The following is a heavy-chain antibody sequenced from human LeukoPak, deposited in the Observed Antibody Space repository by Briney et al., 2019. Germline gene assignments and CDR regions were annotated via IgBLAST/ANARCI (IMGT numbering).Heavy chain of an antibody. CDR2: IYNSGTT. CDR3: ARDRLGATGHWRIDV. CDR1: GGSLSSYY. D-gene: IGHD1-26*01. J-gene: IGHJ2*01. V-gene: IGHV4-4*07. Sequence: SETLSLTCTVSGGSLSSYYWTWIRQPAGEGLEWIGRIYNSGTTNYSPSPESRVTMSLDTSKNRFSLSLSSVTAADTAVYYCARDRLGATGHWRIDVWGRGTLVTVSS.